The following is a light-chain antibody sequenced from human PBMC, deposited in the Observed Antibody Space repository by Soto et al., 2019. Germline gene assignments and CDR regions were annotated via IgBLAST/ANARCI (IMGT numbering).Light chain of an antibody. V-gene: IGLV2-11*01. J-gene: IGLJ1*01. Sequence: QSALTQPRSVSGSPGQSVTISCTGTSGDVGYYNYVSWYQQHPGKAPKVMIYDVTERPSGVPDRFPGYKSGNTAPLTISALQAEDEADYYCGSYAGTPRHVPGTGTKLTVL. CDR1: SGDVGYYNY. CDR3: GSYAGTPRHV. CDR2: DVT.